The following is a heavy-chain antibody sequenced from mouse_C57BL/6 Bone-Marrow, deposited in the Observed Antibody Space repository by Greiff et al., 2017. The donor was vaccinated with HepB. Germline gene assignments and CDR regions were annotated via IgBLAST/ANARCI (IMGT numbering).Heavy chain of an antibody. D-gene: IGHD1-1*01. J-gene: IGHJ3*01. CDR3: ARNYCGSSYWFAY. CDR2: IYPGSGST. V-gene: IGHV1-55*01. CDR1: GYTFTSYW. Sequence: QVQLQQPGAELVKPGASVKMSCKASGYTFTSYWITWVKQRPGQGLEWIGDIYPGSGSTNYNEKFKSKATLTVDTSSSTAYMQLISLTSEDSAVYYCARNYCGSSYWFAYWGQGTLVPVSA.